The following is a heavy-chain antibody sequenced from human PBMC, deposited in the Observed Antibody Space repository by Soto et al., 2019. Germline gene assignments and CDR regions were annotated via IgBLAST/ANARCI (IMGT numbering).Heavy chain of an antibody. J-gene: IGHJ6*03. CDR2: INHSGST. Sequence: SETLSLTCAVYGGSFSGYYWSWIRRPPGKGLEWIGEINHSGSTNYNPSLKGRVTISVDTSKNQFSLKLSSVTAADTAVYYCARDYGDYGNYYYYMDVWGKGTTVTVSS. CDR3: ARDYGDYGNYYYYMDV. V-gene: IGHV4-34*01. D-gene: IGHD4-17*01. CDR1: GGSFSGYY.